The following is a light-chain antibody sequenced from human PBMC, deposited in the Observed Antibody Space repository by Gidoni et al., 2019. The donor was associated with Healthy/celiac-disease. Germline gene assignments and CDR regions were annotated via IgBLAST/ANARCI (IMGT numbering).Light chain of an antibody. CDR3: QQYGSSPPWT. Sequence: EIVLPQSPGTLSLSPGERATLSCRASQSVSSSYLAWYQQKPGQAPRLLIYGASSRAPGIPDRFSGSGSGTDFTLTISRLEPEDFAVYYCQQYGSSPPWTFGQGTKVEIK. CDR2: GAS. V-gene: IGKV3-20*01. CDR1: QSVSSSY. J-gene: IGKJ1*01.